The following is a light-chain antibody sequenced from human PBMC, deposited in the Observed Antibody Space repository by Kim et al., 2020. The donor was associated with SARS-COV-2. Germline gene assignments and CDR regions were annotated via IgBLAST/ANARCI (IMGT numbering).Light chain of an antibody. V-gene: IGLV3-1*01. CDR2: QDS. J-gene: IGLJ3*02. CDR3: QAWDSSTANWV. CDR1: KLGDKY. Sequence: PGQTASITCSGDKLGDKYACWYQQKPGQSPVLVIYQDSKRPSGIPERFSGSNSGNTATLTISGTQAMDEADYYCQAWDSSTANWVFGGGTKLTVL.